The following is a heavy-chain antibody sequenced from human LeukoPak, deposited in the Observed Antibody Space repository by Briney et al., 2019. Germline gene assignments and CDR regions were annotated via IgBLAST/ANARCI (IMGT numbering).Heavy chain of an antibody. CDR2: ISAYNGNT. V-gene: IGHV1-18*01. CDR1: GYTFTSYG. J-gene: IGHJ6*03. D-gene: IGHD3-16*02. Sequence: ASVKVSCKASGYTFTSYGISWVRQAPGQGLEWMGWISAYNGNTNYAQKFQGRVTMTRNTSISTAYMELSSLRSEDTAVYYCARGPPYDYVWGSYRPPSYYMDVWGKGTTVTISS. CDR3: ARGPPYDYVWGSYRPPSYYMDV.